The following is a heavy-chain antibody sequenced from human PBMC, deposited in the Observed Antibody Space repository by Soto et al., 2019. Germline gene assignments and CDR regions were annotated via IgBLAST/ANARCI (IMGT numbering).Heavy chain of an antibody. V-gene: IGHV3-53*01. D-gene: IGHD3-9*01. J-gene: IGHJ4*02. CDR2: IYSGGST. Sequence: VGSLRLSCASSVFTVSSNYMSCVRQAPGKGLEWVSVIYSGGSTYYADSVKGRFTISRDNSKNTLYLQMNSLRAEDTAVYYCARATYDIGIEYWGQGTLLIVS. CDR1: VFTVSSNY. CDR3: ARATYDIGIEY.